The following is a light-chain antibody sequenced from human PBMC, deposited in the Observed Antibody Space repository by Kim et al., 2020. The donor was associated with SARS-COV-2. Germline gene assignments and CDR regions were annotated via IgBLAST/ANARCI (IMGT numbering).Light chain of an antibody. CDR2: DAS. J-gene: IGKJ4*01. CDR1: QTIGTH. CDR3: QQYDNFPLT. Sequence: DIQMTQSPSSLSASVGDRVTITCRASQTIGTHLNWYQQKPGKAPHVLIYDASRLQSGVPSRFSGSGSGTEFTLTISSLQPEDFATYYCQQYDNFPLTFGRGTKVDIK. V-gene: IGKV1-39*01.